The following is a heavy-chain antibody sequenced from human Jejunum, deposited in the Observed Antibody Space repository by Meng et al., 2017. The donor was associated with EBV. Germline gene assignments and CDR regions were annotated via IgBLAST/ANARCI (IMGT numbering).Heavy chain of an antibody. D-gene: IGHD6-13*01. CDR1: GCSISGSS. J-gene: IGHJ4*02. CDR2: VYYTGGT. CDR3: AREIPAAGKFDS. V-gene: IGHV4-59*01. Sequence: VQPVGAGPGLVQPSEPLALTCTVSGCSISGSSWNWIRQSPGKGLEWIGYVYYTGGTNYNPSLRGRVTISVDTSKNQFSLNLISVTAADTAVYFCAREIPAAGKFDSWGQGALVTVSS.